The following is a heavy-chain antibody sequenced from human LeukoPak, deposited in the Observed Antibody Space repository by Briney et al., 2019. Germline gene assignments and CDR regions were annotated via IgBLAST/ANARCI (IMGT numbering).Heavy chain of an antibody. CDR2: ISSSSSYI. V-gene: IGHV3-21*01. Sequence: TGGSLRLSCAASGFTFSSYSMNWVRQAPGKGLEWVSSISSSSSYIYYADSVKGRFTISRDNAKNSLYLQMNSLRAEDTAVYYSARSRGGGKSWYYFDYWGQGTLVTVSS. CDR3: ARSRGGGKSWYYFDY. D-gene: IGHD4-23*01. J-gene: IGHJ4*02. CDR1: GFTFSSYS.